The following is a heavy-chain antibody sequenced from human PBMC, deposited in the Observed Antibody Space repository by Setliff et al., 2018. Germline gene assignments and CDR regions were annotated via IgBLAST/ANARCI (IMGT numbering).Heavy chain of an antibody. D-gene: IGHD6-19*01. V-gene: IGHV4-61*02. CDR2: IYIRGGT. CDR3: AVDHVTNIAESGYGYTRIDP. CDR1: GGSITEENSW. J-gene: IGHJ5*02. Sequence: SETLSLTCTVSGGSITEENSWWAWIRQPAGKRPEWLGLIYIRGGTDYNPSLKSRVTISLDTSRNQFSLNLTSVTAADTAVYYCAVDHVTNIAESGYGYTRIDPWGQGIPVTVSS.